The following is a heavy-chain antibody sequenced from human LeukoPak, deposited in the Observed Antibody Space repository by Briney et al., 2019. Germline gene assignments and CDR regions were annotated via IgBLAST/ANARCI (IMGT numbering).Heavy chain of an antibody. CDR2: ISYEGRNK. V-gene: IGHV3-30*18. D-gene: IGHD1-1*01. CDR1: GFTFSNSG. CDR3: AKEGTGIHFDY. J-gene: IGHJ4*02. Sequence: SGGSLRLSCAASGFTFSNSGMHWVRQTPGKGLEWVAVISYEGRNKYYADSVKGRFTISRDNSKNTLYLHMSSLRAEDTAVYYCAKEGTGIHFDYWGQGTLVTVSS.